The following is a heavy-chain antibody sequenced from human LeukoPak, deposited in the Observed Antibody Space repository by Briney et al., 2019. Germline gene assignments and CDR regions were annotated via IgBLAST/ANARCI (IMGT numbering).Heavy chain of an antibody. CDR2: INLDGREK. J-gene: IGHJ4*02. CDR3: ARSPRYYFDY. Sequence: PGGSLRLSCAASGFTFSTSWMTWVRQAPGKGLEWVANINLDGREKYYVDSVKGRFTISRDNAKNSLYLQMNSLRAEDTAVYYCARSPRYYFDYWGQGTLVTASS. V-gene: IGHV3-7*03. CDR1: GFTFSTSW.